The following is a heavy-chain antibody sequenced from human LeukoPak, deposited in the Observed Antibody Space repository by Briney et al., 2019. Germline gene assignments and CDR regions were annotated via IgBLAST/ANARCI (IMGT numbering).Heavy chain of an antibody. Sequence: ASVKVSCKASGYTFTSYGISCARQAPGQRLEWMGSSSPYNGITKYTERLQGRVTMTTDTSTRTAYMELSSQRSDGTAVFYCARDQYDYTWGSYRPYFDSWGQGTLVTVSS. J-gene: IGHJ4*02. CDR2: SSPYNGIT. D-gene: IGHD3-16*02. CDR1: GYTFTSYG. CDR3: ARDQYDYTWGSYRPYFDS. V-gene: IGHV1-18*04.